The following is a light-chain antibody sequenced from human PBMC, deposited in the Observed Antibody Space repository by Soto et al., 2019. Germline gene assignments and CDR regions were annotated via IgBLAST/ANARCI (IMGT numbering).Light chain of an antibody. Sequence: DIQLTQSPSFLSASVGDRVSITCRASQDITNSLAWYHQKPGKTPKFLISTASTLQSGVPSRFSGTGSGTEFTITISGLQPEDFATYYCQQFNSYPLTFGQGTRLDI. CDR2: TAS. CDR3: QQFNSYPLT. V-gene: IGKV1-9*01. J-gene: IGKJ5*01. CDR1: QDITNS.